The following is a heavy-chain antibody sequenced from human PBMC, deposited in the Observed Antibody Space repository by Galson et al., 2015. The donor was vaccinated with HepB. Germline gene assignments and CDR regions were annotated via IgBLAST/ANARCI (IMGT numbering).Heavy chain of an antibody. J-gene: IGHJ6*03. CDR1: GDSVSSNSAA. CDR2: TYYRSKWYN. CDR3: ARGAGPYYYDSSGYYYRYYYYYMDV. Sequence: CAISGDSVSSNSAAWNWIRQSPSRGLEWLGRTYYRSKWYNDYAVSVKSRITINPDTSKNQFSLQLNSVTPEDTAVYYCARGAGPYYYDSSGYYYRYYYYYMDVWGKGTTVTVSS. D-gene: IGHD3-22*01. V-gene: IGHV6-1*01.